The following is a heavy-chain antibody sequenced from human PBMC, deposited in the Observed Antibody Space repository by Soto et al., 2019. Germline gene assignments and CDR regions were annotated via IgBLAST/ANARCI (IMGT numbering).Heavy chain of an antibody. CDR3: ARDSRWAYYGSGEDYGMDV. Sequence: SETLSLTCAVSGGSISSSNWWSWVRQPPGKGLEWIGEIYHSGSTNYNPSPKSRVTISVDKSKNQFSLKLSSVTAADTAVYYCARDSRWAYYGSGEDYGMDVWGQGTTVTVSS. CDR1: GGSISSSNW. CDR2: IYHSGST. D-gene: IGHD3-10*01. J-gene: IGHJ6*02. V-gene: IGHV4-4*02.